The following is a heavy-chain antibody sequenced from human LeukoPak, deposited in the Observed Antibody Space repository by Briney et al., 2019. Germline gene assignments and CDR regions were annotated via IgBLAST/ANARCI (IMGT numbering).Heavy chain of an antibody. CDR1: GGSISSYY. Sequence: SETLSLTCTVSGGSISSYYWSWIRQPPGKGLEWIGEINHSGSTNYNPSLKSRVTISVDTSKNQFSLKLSSVTAADTAVYYCARGFSGPYNWFDPWGQGTLVTVSS. CDR3: ARGFSGPYNWFDP. CDR2: INHSGST. D-gene: IGHD1-14*01. J-gene: IGHJ5*02. V-gene: IGHV4-34*01.